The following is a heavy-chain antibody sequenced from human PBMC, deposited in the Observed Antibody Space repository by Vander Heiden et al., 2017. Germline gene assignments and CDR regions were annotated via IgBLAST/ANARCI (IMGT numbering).Heavy chain of an antibody. D-gene: IGHD2-21*02. Sequence: RLSCAASGFAFINYAMTWVRQAPGKGREWVSAISGSANSTYYADSVRGRFTVARDNSKNTLYLHMNSLRAEDTAIYFCARVTKRGGYGLDVWGQGTTVTVSS. CDR1: GFAFINYA. V-gene: IGHV3-23*01. J-gene: IGHJ6*02. CDR3: ARVTKRGGYGLDV. CDR2: ISGSANST.